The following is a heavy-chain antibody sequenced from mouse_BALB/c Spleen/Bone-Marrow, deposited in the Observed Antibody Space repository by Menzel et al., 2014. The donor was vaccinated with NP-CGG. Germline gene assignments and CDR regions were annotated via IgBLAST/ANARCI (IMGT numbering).Heavy chain of an antibody. J-gene: IGHJ4*01. V-gene: IGHV1-20*02. CDR3: ARGGLLRAMDY. CDR2: INPYNGDT. CDR1: GYSFTGYF. D-gene: IGHD2-3*01. Sequence: VQLQQSGPELVKPGASVKISCKASGYSFTGYFMNWVMQSHGKSLEWIGRINPYNGDTFHNQKFKGKATLTVDKSSSKAHMELRSLASEDSAVYYCARGGLLRAMDYWGQGTSVTVSS.